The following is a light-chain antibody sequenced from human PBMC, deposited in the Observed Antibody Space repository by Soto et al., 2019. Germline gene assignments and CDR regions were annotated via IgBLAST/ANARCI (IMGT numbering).Light chain of an antibody. V-gene: IGKV1-39*01. CDR3: QQSYSTPRT. CDR1: QSISSY. J-gene: IGKJ4*01. Sequence: DIQMTQSPSSLSASVGDRVTITCRASQSISSYLNWYQQKPGRAPKLLIYGTSTLQSGVPSRFSGSGSGTEFTLTISSLQPEDFATYYCQQSYSTPRTFGGGTKVEIK. CDR2: GTS.